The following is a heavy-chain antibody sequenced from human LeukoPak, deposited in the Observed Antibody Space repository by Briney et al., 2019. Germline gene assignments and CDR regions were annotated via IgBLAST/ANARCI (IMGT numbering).Heavy chain of an antibody. Sequence: SETLSLTCTVSGGSISSYYWSWIRQPPEKGLEWIGSIYYSGSTYYNPSHESRVTISVDTSKNQFSLKLTSVTAADTAVYYCASVNRGWFGVGEYWGQGTLVTVSS. CDR2: IYYSGST. CDR3: ASVNRGWFGVGEY. V-gene: IGHV4-39*01. CDR1: GGSISSYY. D-gene: IGHD3-10*01. J-gene: IGHJ4*02.